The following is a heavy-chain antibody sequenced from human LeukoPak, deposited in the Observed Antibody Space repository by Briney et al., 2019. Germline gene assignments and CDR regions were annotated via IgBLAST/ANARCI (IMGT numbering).Heavy chain of an antibody. V-gene: IGHV4-34*01. D-gene: IGHD6-19*01. CDR2: INHSGST. J-gene: IGHJ4*02. CDR3: SSPSSGWYSN. CDR1: GGSFSGYY. Sequence: SETLSLTCAVYGGSFSGYYWSWIRQPPGKGLEWIGEINHSGSTNYNPSLKSRVTISVDTSKNQFSLKLSSVTAADTAVYYCSSPSSGWYSNWGQGTLVTVSS.